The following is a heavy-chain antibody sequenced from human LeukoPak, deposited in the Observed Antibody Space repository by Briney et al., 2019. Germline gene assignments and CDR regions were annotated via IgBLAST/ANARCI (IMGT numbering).Heavy chain of an antibody. D-gene: IGHD5-18*01. CDR3: ARYTAMNRFLDY. CDR1: GGSFSGYY. Sequence: SETLSLTCAVYGGSFSGYYWSWIRQPPGKGLEWIGEINHSGSTNYNPSLKSRVTISVDTSKNQFSLKLSSVTAADTAVYYCARYTAMNRFLDYWGQGTLVTVSS. J-gene: IGHJ4*02. CDR2: INHSGST. V-gene: IGHV4-34*01.